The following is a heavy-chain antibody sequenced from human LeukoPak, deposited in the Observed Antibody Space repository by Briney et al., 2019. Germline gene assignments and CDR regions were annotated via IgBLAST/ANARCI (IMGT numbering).Heavy chain of an antibody. CDR1: GYTFTSYG. CDR3: ARRANYYDSSGYYYADYCYYMDV. V-gene: IGHV1-18*01. D-gene: IGHD3-22*01. CDR2: ISAYNGNT. J-gene: IGHJ6*03. Sequence: ASVKVSCKASGYTFTSYGISWVRQAPGQGLEWMGWISAYNGNTNYAQKLQGRVTMTTDTSTSTAYMELRRLRSDDTAVYYCARRANYYDSSGYYYADYCYYMDVWGKGTTVTVSS.